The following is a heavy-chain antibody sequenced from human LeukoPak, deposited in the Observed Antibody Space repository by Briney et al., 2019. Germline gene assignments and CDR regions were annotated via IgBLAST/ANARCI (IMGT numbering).Heavy chain of an antibody. Sequence: GGSLRLSCAASGFTFRSYGMHWVRQAPGKGLDWVAVISYDGSNEYYGDSVKGRFTISRDNSKNTLYLQMDSLRAEDTAVYYCARSFDIWGQGIMVTVSS. CDR1: GFTFRSYG. CDR3: ARSFDI. CDR2: ISYDGSNE. V-gene: IGHV3-30*03. J-gene: IGHJ3*02.